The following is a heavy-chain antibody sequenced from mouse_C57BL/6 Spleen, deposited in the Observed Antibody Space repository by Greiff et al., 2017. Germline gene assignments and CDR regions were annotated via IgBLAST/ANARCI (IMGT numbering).Heavy chain of an antibody. Sequence: EVQLVESGPGLVKPSQSLSLTCSVTGYSITSGYYWNWIRQFPGNKLEWMGYISYDGSNNYNPSLKNRISITRDTSKNQFFLKLNSVTTEDTATYYCARDDRRYFDVWGTGTTVTVSS. J-gene: IGHJ1*03. CDR2: ISYDGSN. D-gene: IGHD2-14*01. V-gene: IGHV3-6*01. CDR3: ARDDRRYFDV. CDR1: GYSITSGYY.